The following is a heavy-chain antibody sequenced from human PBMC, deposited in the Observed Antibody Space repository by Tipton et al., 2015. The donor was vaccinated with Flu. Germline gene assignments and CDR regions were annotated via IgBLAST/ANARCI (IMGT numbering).Heavy chain of an antibody. CDR3: ARGRVWGWDGGYDFWSGYYVYYYYGMDV. Sequence: TLSLTCTVSGGSISSSSYYWGWIRQPPGKGLEWIGSIYYSGSTYYNPSLKSRVTISVDTSKNQFSLKLSSVTAADTAVYYCARGRVWGWDGGYDFWSGYYVYYYYGMDVWGQGTTVTVSS. CDR1: GGSISSSSYY. J-gene: IGHJ6*02. D-gene: IGHD3-3*01. V-gene: IGHV4-39*01. CDR2: IYYSGST.